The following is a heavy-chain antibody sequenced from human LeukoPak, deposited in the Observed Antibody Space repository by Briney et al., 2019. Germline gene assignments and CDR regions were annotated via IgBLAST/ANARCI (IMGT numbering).Heavy chain of an antibody. D-gene: IGHD2-8*01. CDR1: GYTFTSYE. V-gene: IGHV1-8*01. Sequence: ASVKVSCKASGYTFTSYEINWVRQAPGQGLEWMGWMNPNRGNTGYAQKFQGRVTMTRNTSISTAYMELSSLRSEDTAVYYCARVRGLETNGVYELAEYWAEGPLVTVSS. J-gene: IGHJ4*02. CDR3: ARVRGLETNGVYELAEY. CDR2: MNPNRGNT.